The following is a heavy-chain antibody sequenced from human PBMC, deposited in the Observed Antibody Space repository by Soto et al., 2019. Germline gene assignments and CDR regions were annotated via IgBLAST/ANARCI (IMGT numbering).Heavy chain of an antibody. J-gene: IGHJ4*02. CDR2: INPNSGGT. CDR3: AREIWVVGATKGSSRFDY. D-gene: IGHD1-26*01. CDR1: GYTFTGSY. V-gene: IGHV1-2*04. Sequence: ASVKVSCKASGYTFTGSYMHWVRQAPGQGLEWMGWINPNSGGTNYAQKFQGWVTMTRDTSISTAYMELSRLRSDDTAVYYCAREIWVVGATKGSSRFDYWGQGTLVTVSS.